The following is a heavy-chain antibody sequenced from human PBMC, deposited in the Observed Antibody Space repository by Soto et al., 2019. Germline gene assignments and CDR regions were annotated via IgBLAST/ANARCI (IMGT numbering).Heavy chain of an antibody. J-gene: IGHJ5*02. V-gene: IGHV3-7*03. D-gene: IGHD4-4*01. CDR1: GFTFSGYW. CDR2: IKHDGSVQ. Sequence: QLVESGGGLVQPGGSLRLSCEASGFTFSGYWMSWVRQAPGKGLGWVADIKHDGSVQYYVDSVKGRFTISRDNAKKLLYLQMNGLRAEDTALYYCARATYSNAWYRLDLWGQGTLVTVSS. CDR3: ARATYSNAWYRLDL.